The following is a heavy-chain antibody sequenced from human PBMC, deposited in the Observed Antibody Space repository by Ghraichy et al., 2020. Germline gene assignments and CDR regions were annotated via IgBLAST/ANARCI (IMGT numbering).Heavy chain of an antibody. CDR1: GFSFSGVW. D-gene: IGHD3-16*01. J-gene: IGHJ4*02. Sequence: GSLRLSCAASGFSFSGVWMSWVRQAPGKGLECVGRIKSKSVGGAADYAAPVKGRFTITRDDSKNTVYLQMNSLKTEDTAVYYCTRTFHADSSFNYWGQGTLVTVSS. CDR2: IKSKSVGGAA. CDR3: TRTFHADSSFNY. V-gene: IGHV3-15*01.